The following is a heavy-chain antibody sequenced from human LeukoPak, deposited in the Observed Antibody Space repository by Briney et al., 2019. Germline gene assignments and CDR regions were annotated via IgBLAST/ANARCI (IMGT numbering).Heavy chain of an antibody. D-gene: IGHD3-10*01. V-gene: IGHV3-20*04. J-gene: IGHJ4*02. Sequence: GGSLRLSCAAAAFTFDDYGMSWVRQAPGNGLEWVSGINRNGGSTGYADSVKGRFTISTDNAKNSLYLQMNSLRAEDTALYYCVRGFRGGPFDYWGQGTLVTVSS. CDR2: INRNGGST. CDR1: AFTFDDYG. CDR3: VRGFRGGPFDY.